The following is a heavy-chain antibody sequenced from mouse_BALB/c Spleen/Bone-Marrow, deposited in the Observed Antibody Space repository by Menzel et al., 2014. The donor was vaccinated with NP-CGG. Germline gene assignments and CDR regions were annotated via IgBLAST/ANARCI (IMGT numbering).Heavy chain of an antibody. J-gene: IGHJ3*01. CDR1: GFDFSRYW. CDR2: INPDSSTI. Sequence: EVKLLESGGGLVQPGGSLKLSCAASGFDFSRYWMSWVRQAPGKGLEWIGEINPDSSTINYTPSLKDKFIISRDNAKNTLDLQMSKVRSEDADLYDCARLYYCCVFTYWGQGTLVTVSA. CDR3: ARLYYCCVFTY. V-gene: IGHV4-1*02. D-gene: IGHD1-1*01.